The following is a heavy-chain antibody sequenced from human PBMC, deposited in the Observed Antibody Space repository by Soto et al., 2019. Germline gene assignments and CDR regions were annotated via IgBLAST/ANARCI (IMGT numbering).Heavy chain of an antibody. CDR3: AKDLAHMVRGVFTGP. Sequence: PGGSLRLSCAASGFTFDDYAMHWVRQAPGKGLEWVSGISWNSGSIGYADSVKGRFTISRDNAKNSLYLQMNSLRAEDTALYYCAKDLAHMVRGVFTGPWGQGTLVTVSS. D-gene: IGHD3-10*01. J-gene: IGHJ5*02. V-gene: IGHV3-9*01. CDR2: ISWNSGSI. CDR1: GFTFDDYA.